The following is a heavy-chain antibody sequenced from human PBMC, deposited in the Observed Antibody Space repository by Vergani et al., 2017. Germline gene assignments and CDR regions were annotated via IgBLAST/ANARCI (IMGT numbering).Heavy chain of an antibody. CDR2: IIPIFGTA. J-gene: IGHJ4*02. D-gene: IGHD5-24*01. CDR3: ARVHLRDGYNYSKGXFDY. Sequence: QVQLVQSGAEVKKPGSSVKVSCKASGGTFSSYAISWVRQAPGQGIEWMGGIIPIFGTANYAQQVQGRVTITADESPSTAYMELSSLRSEDTSVYYCARVHLRDGYNYSKGXFDYWGQGTLVTVSS. V-gene: IGHV1-69*01. CDR1: GGTFSSYA.